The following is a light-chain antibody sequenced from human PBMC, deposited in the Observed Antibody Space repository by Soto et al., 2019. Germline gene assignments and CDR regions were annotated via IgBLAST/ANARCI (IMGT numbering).Light chain of an antibody. V-gene: IGKV1-33*01. CDR3: QQSYTSPRT. CDR2: DAS. J-gene: IGKJ1*01. CDR1: QDISNY. Sequence: ESQMTQYPSSVAAAVRERVSVSRQASQDISNYLNWYQQKPGKAPKLLIYDASNLETGVPSRFSGSGSGTDFTLTITRLQSEDFAIHYCQQSYTSPRTFGEGTKVDIK.